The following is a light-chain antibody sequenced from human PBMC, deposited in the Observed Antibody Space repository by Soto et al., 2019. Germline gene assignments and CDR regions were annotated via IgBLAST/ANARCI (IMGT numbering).Light chain of an antibody. J-gene: IGKJ4*01. CDR1: QSVFYSSNNKNY. V-gene: IGKV4-1*01. CDR2: WAS. CDR3: QQCYKAQLT. Sequence: DIVMTQSPDSLAVSLGERATINCKSSQSVFYSSNNKNYLAWYQQKPGQPPKLLIYWASTRESGVPDRFSGSGSATDFTFTLTSLQAEDVAVYYCQQCYKAQLTFGGGTKVEIK.